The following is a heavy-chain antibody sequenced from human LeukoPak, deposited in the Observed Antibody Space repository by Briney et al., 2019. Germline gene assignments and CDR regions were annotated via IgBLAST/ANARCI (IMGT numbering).Heavy chain of an antibody. J-gene: IGHJ5*02. V-gene: IGHV1-18*01. D-gene: IGHD3-3*01. CDR2: ISAYNGNT. CDR3: ARVVTIFGVVIIARENWFDP. Sequence: ASVKVSRKASGYTFTSYGISWVRQAPGQGLEWMGWISAYNGNTNYAQKLQGRVTMTTDTSTSTAYMELRSLRSDDSAVYYCARVVTIFGVVIIARENWFDPWGQGTLVTVSS. CDR1: GYTFTSYG.